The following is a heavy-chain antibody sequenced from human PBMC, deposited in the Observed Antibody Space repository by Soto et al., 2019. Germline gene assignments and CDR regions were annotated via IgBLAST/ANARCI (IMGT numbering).Heavy chain of an antibody. Sequence: EVQLVESGGGLVQPGGSLRLSCAASGFTFSSYDMHWVRQPTGKSLEWVSAIGTAGDTYYPDSVKGRFTISRENAKNSLYRQMNSLRVGDTAVYYCARGPVSGGSWWWFDPWGQGTLVTVSS. J-gene: IGHJ5*02. D-gene: IGHD2-15*01. CDR2: IGTAGDT. CDR3: ARGPVSGGSWWWFDP. V-gene: IGHV3-13*01. CDR1: GFTFSSYD.